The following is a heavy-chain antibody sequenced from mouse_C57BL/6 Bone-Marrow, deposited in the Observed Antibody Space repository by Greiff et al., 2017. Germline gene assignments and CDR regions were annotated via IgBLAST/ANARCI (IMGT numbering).Heavy chain of an antibody. CDR3: ARERLYYYGSSYGYCDV. V-gene: IGHV5-4*01. J-gene: IGHJ1*03. Sequence: EVNLVESGGGLVKPGGSLKLSCAASGFTFSSYAMSWVRQTPDKRLEWVATISDGGSYTYYPDNVKGRFTISRDNAKNNLYLQMSHLKSEDTAMYYCARERLYYYGSSYGYCDVWGTGTTVTVSS. CDR2: ISDGGSYT. D-gene: IGHD1-1*01. CDR1: GFTFSSYA.